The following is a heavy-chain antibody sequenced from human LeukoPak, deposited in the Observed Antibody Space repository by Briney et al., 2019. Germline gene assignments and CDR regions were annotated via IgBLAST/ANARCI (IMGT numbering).Heavy chain of an antibody. CDR3: TRETGWGPGY. D-gene: IGHD6-19*01. CDR1: GFTLGGYK. Sequence: PGGSLRLSCAASGFTLGGYKMHWIRQAPGKGLAWVARINTDGSSITYADSVKGRFTISRDNAKNTLYLRMDSLRDEDTAVYYCTRETGWGPGYWGQGTLVTVSS. J-gene: IGHJ4*02. CDR2: INTDGSSI. V-gene: IGHV3-74*01.